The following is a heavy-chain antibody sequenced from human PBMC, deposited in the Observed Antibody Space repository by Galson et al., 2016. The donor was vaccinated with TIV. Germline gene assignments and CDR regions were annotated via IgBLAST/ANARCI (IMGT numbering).Heavy chain of an antibody. Sequence: SETLSLTCTVSSDSIINYYLSWIRQPPGKGLEWIGYISDSGRSNENPSLKSRVTISADTSKKQISLKLKSVTAADTAMYYCARDLGLGVFDVWGQGTMVSVSS. CDR1: SDSIINYY. D-gene: IGHD7-27*01. CDR2: ISDSGRS. J-gene: IGHJ3*01. V-gene: IGHV4-59*01. CDR3: ARDLGLGVFDV.